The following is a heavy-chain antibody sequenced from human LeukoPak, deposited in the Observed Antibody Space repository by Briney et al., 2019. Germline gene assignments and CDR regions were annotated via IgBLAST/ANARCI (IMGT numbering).Heavy chain of an antibody. J-gene: IGHJ5*02. D-gene: IGHD2-8*01. CDR1: GFTFSSYW. V-gene: IGHV3-7*01. CDR2: IKQDGSEK. CDR3: ARIMSFDWFDP. Sequence: GGSLRLSCAASGFTFSSYWMSWVRQAPGKGLEWVANIKQDGSEKYYVDSVKGRFTISRDNAKNSLYLQMNNLRAEDTAVYYCARIMSFDWFDPWGQGTLVTVSS.